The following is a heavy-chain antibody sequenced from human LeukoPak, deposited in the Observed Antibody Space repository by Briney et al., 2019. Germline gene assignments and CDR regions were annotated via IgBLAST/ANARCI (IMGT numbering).Heavy chain of an antibody. CDR3: ARYCSGGRCYRYFDY. V-gene: IGHV4-4*07. D-gene: IGHD2-15*01. Sequence: PSETLSLTCTVSGGSISSYYWSWIRQPAGKGLEWIGRIYTSGSTNYNPSLKSRVTMSVDTSKNQFSLKLSSVTAADTAVYYCARYCSGGRCYRYFDYWGQGTLVTVSS. J-gene: IGHJ4*02. CDR1: GGSISSYY. CDR2: IYTSGST.